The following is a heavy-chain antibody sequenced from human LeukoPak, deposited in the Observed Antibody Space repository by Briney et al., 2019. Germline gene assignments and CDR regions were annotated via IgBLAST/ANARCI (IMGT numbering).Heavy chain of an antibody. CDR1: GFTFSSYW. D-gene: IGHD3-9*01. Sequence: GGSLRLSCAASGFTFSSYWMSWVRQAPGKGLEWVANIKQDGSEKYYVDSVKGRFTISRDNAKNSLYLQMNSLRAEDTAVYYCARNPTYYDILTGSHGQYYFDYWGQGTLVTVSS. J-gene: IGHJ4*02. V-gene: IGHV3-7*01. CDR3: ARNPTYYDILTGSHGQYYFDY. CDR2: IKQDGSEK.